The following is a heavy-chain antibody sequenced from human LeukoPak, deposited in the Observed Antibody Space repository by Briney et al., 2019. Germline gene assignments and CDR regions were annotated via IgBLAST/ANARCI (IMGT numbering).Heavy chain of an antibody. D-gene: IGHD1-26*01. V-gene: IGHV4-30-2*01. CDR3: ARGRGIVGATTYNYYYMDV. J-gene: IGHJ6*03. CDR1: GGSISSGGYY. CDR2: IYHSGST. Sequence: PSETLSLTCTVSGGSISSGGYYWSWIRQPPGKGLEWIGYIYHSGSTYYNPSLKSRVTISVDRSKNQFSLKLSSVTAADTAVYYCARGRGIVGATTYNYYYMDVWGKGTTVTVSS.